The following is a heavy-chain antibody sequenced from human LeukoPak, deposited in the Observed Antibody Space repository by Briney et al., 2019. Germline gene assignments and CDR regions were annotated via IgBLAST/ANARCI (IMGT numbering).Heavy chain of an antibody. CDR1: GFTFSSYW. D-gene: IGHD3-22*01. Sequence: PGGSLRLSCAASGFTFSSYWMSWVRQAPGKGLEWVSVIYSGGSTYYADSVKGRFTISRDNSKNTLYLQMNSLRAEDTAVYYCARDHGSSGYRRDYWGQGTLVTVSS. CDR2: IYSGGST. V-gene: IGHV3-53*01. J-gene: IGHJ4*02. CDR3: ARDHGSSGYRRDY.